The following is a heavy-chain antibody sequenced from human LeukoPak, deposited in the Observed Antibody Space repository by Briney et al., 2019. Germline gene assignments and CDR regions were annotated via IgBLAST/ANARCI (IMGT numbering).Heavy chain of an antibody. CDR1: GYSFTSYW. Sequence: GESLKISCKGSGYSFTSYWIGWVRQIPGKGLEWMGIIYPGDSDTRYSPSFQGQVTTSADKSLSTASLQWSSLKASDTAMYYCARWEHFWSGSDYWGQGTLVTVSS. V-gene: IGHV5-51*01. D-gene: IGHD3-3*02. CDR3: ARWEHFWSGSDY. CDR2: IYPGDSDT. J-gene: IGHJ4*02.